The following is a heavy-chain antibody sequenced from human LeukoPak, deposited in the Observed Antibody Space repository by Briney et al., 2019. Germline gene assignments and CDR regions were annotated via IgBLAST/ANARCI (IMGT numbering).Heavy chain of an antibody. CDR2: INPSGGST. D-gene: IGHD3-22*01. CDR1: GYAFTSFY. J-gene: IGHJ4*02. V-gene: IGHV1-46*03. Sequence: GASVKVSCKASGYAFTSFYMHWVRQAPGQGLEWIGIINPSGGSTSYTQKFQGRVTMTRDTSTSTVYMELSSLRSEDTAVYYCARAVTERFYYDSSGYYYPLDYWGQGTLVTVSS. CDR3: ARAVTERFYYDSSGYYYPLDY.